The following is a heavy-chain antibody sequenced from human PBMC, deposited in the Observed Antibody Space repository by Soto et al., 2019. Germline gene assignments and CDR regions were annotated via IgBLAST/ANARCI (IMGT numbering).Heavy chain of an antibody. Sequence: GASVKVSCKASGGTFSSYAISCVRQAPGQGLEWMGGIIPIFGTANYAQKFQGRVTITADESTSTAYMELSSLRSEDTAVYYCARGLNGAVAAPYYYYYGMDVWGQGTTVTVSS. CDR1: GGTFSSYA. J-gene: IGHJ6*02. D-gene: IGHD6-19*01. CDR2: IIPIFGTA. V-gene: IGHV1-69*13. CDR3: ARGLNGAVAAPYYYYYGMDV.